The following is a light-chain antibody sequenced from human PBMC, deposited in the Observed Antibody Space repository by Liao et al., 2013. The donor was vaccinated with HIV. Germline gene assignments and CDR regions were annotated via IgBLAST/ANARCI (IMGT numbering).Light chain of an antibody. CDR2: YDS. V-gene: IGLV3-21*01. CDR1: NIESKS. CDR3: QSADSSGTYWV. Sequence: SYELTQPPSVSVAPGKTARITCGGNNIESKSVHWYQQKPGQAPVVVIYYDSQRPSGIPERFSGSSSGTTVTLTISGVQAEDEADYYCQSADSSGTYWVFGGGTDLTVL. J-gene: IGLJ3*02.